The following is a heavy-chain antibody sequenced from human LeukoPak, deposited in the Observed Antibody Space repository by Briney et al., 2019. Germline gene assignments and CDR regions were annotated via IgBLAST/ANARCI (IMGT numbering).Heavy chain of an antibody. CDR3: ARDVGATNAFDI. CDR2: ISAYNGNT. V-gene: IGHV1-18*01. CDR1: GYTFTSYG. Sequence: ASVKVSCKASGYTFTSYGISWVRQAPGQGLEWMGWISAYNGNTDYAQKLQGRVTMTTDTSTSTPYMELRSLRSDDTAVYYCARDVGATNAFDIWGQGTMVTVSS. J-gene: IGHJ3*02. D-gene: IGHD1-26*01.